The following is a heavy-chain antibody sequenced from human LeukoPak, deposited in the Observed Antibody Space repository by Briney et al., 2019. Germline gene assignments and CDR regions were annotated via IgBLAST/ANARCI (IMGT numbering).Heavy chain of an antibody. CDR2: ISVYNGNT. D-gene: IGHD4-23*01. CDR3: ARQGYSGHSQGAADY. CDR1: GYTFTNHY. J-gene: IGHJ4*02. Sequence: VASVKVSCKASGYTFTNHYMHWVRQAPGQGLEWMGWISVYNGNTNYAQKFQGRVTMTTDTSTSTAHMELRSLRSDDTAVYYCARQGYSGHSQGAADYWGQGTLVTVSS. V-gene: IGHV1-18*01.